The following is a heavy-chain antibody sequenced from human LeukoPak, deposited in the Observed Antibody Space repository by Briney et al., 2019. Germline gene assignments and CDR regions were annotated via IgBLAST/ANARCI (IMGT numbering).Heavy chain of an antibody. J-gene: IGHJ4*02. V-gene: IGHV1-2*02. D-gene: IGHD3-22*01. Sequence: ASVKVSCKASGYTFTGYYMHWVRQAPGQGLEWMGWINPNSGGTNYAQKFQGRVTMTRDTSISTAYMELSRLRSDDTAVYYCARDPPYYYDSSGYYPPSFDYWGQGTLVNVSS. CDR1: GYTFTGYY. CDR3: ARDPPYYYDSSGYYPPSFDY. CDR2: INPNSGGT.